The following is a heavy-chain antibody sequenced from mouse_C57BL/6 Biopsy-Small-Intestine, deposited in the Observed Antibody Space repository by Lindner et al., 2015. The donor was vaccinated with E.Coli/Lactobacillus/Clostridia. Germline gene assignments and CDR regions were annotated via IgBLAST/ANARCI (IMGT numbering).Heavy chain of an antibody. CDR3: ARHPLYYSNPYYAMDY. CDR2: ISSGGSYT. V-gene: IGHV5-6*01. CDR1: EFTFSSYG. D-gene: IGHD2-5*01. Sequence: VQLQESGGDLVKPGGSLKLSCAASEFTFSSYGMSWVRQTPDKRLEWVATISSGGSYTYYPDSVKGRFTISRDNAKNTLYLQMSSLKSEDTAMYYCARHPLYYSNPYYAMDYWGQGTSVTVSS. J-gene: IGHJ4*01.